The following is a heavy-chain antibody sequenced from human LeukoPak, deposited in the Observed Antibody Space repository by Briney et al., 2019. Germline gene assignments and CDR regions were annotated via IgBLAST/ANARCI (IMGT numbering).Heavy chain of an antibody. CDR3: ARGTYLTVTTEYFLQY. CDR1: AFIFSGHW. V-gene: IGHV4-4*02. D-gene: IGHD4-17*01. J-gene: IGHJ4*02. Sequence: NPGGSLRLSCEGSAFIFSGHWMNWVRQTPGKGLEWIGEIYHSGSTNYNPSFKSRVTMSVDKSKNQFSLKLSSVTAADTAVYYCARGTYLTVTTEYFLQYWGQGTLVTVSS. CDR2: IYHSGST.